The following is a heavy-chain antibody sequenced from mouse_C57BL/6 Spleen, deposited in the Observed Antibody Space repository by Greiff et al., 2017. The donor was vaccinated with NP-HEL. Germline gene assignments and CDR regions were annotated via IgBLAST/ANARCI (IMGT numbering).Heavy chain of an antibody. CDR2: IYPRSGNT. Sequence: VKLQESGAELARPGASVKLSCKASGYTFTSYGISWVKQGTGQGLEWIGEIYPRSGNTYYNEKFKGKATLTADKSSSTAYMELRSLTSEDSAVYFCARSWAYYSNYEGVDYWGQGTSVTVSS. D-gene: IGHD2-5*01. CDR3: ARSWAYYSNYEGVDY. V-gene: IGHV1-81*01. J-gene: IGHJ4*01. CDR1: GYTFTSYG.